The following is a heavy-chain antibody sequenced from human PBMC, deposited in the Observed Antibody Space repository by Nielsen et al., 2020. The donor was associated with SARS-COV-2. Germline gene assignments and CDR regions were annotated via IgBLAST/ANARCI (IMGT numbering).Heavy chain of an antibody. CDR3: ARDRSLRYFDWLEYDAFDI. Sequence: GGSLRLSCAASGFTFSDYYMSWIRQAPGKGLEWVSYISSSGSTIYYADSVKGRFTISRDNAKNSLYLQMNSLRAEDTAVYYCARDRSLRYFDWLEYDAFDIWGQGTMVTVS. CDR1: GFTFSDYY. D-gene: IGHD3-9*01. J-gene: IGHJ3*02. CDR2: ISSSGSTI. V-gene: IGHV3-11*01.